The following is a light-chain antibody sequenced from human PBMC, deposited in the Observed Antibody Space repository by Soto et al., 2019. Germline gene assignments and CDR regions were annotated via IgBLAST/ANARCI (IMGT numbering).Light chain of an antibody. CDR1: HGIISY. V-gene: IGKV1-8*01. J-gene: IGKJ1*01. CDR3: QQYYSYPRT. Sequence: AIRMTQSPSSFSASTGDRVTITCRASHGIISYLAWYQQKPWKAPNLLIYASSTLQSGVPSRFSGSGSGTDFTLTISCLQSEDFATYYCQQYYSYPRTFGQGTKVEIK. CDR2: ASS.